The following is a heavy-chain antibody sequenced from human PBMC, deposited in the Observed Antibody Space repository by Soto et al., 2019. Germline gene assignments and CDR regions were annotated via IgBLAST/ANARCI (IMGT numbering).Heavy chain of an antibody. V-gene: IGHV1-2*02. J-gene: IGHJ4*02. D-gene: IGHD6-13*01. CDR2: INPNSGGT. Sequence: GASVKFSCKASGYTFTGYYMHWVRQAPGQGLEWMGWINPNSGGTNYAQKFQGRVTMTRDTSISTAYMELSRLRSDDTAVYYCARDQAAGIVYFDYWGLGTLVTVSS. CDR3: ARDQAAGIVYFDY. CDR1: GYTFTGYY.